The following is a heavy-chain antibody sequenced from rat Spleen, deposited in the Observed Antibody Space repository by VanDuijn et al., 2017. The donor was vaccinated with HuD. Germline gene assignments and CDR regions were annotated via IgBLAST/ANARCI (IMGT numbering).Heavy chain of an antibody. V-gene: IGHV5-29*01. CDR2: ISYDGSST. CDR1: GFTFSDYY. CDR3: ASGPYGPFDY. D-gene: IGHD1-3*01. Sequence: EVQLVESDGGLVQPGRSLKLSCAASGFTFSDYYMAWVRQAPTKGLEWVATISYDGSSTYYRDSVKGRFTISRDNAKSTLYLQMDSLRSEDTATYYCASGPYGPFDYWGQGVMVTVSS. J-gene: IGHJ2*01.